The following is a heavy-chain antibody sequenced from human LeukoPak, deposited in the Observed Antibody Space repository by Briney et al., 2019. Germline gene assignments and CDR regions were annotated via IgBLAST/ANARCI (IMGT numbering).Heavy chain of an antibody. CDR2: INPNSGGT. J-gene: IGHJ4*02. Sequence: ASVKVSCKASGYTFTGYYMHWARQAPGQGLEWMGWINPNSGGTNCAQKFQGWVTMTRDTSISTAYMELSRLRSDDTAVYYCARGGDSSGYYYSWGQGTLVTVSS. V-gene: IGHV1-2*04. CDR1: GYTFTGYY. CDR3: ARGGDSSGYYYS. D-gene: IGHD3-22*01.